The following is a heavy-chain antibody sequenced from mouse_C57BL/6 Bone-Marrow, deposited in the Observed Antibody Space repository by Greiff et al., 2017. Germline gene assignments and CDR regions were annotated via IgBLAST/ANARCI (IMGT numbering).Heavy chain of an antibody. CDR1: GFTFSDYG. V-gene: IGHV5-17*01. Sequence: SGGGLVKPGGSLKLSCAASGFTFSDYGMHWVRQAPEKGLEWVAYISSGSSTIYYADTVKGRFTISRDNAKKTLFLQMTSLRAEDTAMYYCARLGPGRGFAYWGQGTLVTVAA. J-gene: IGHJ3*01. CDR3: ARLGPGRGFAY. CDR2: ISSGSSTI. D-gene: IGHD4-1*01.